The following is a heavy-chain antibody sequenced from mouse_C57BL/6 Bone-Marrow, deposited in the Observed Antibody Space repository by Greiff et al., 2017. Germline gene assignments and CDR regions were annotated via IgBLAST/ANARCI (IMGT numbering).Heavy chain of an antibody. CDR1: GFSFNTYA. CDR3: VSLVGRPLAY. J-gene: IGHJ3*01. V-gene: IGHV10-1*01. Sequence: EVKVEESGGGLVQPKGSLKLSCAASGFSFNTYAMNWVRQAPGKGLEWVARIRSKSNNYATYDADAVKDRFTISRDDSESMLYLQMNNLKTEDTAMYYYVSLVGRPLAYWGQGTLVTVSS. CDR2: IRSKSNNYAT.